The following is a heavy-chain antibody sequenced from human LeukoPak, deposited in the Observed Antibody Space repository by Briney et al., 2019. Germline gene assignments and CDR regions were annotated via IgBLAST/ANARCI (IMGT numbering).Heavy chain of an antibody. CDR3: AKVRDRLSSFYPAA. D-gene: IGHD6-13*01. Sequence: ASVKVSCKASGYTFTGYYMHWVRQAPGQGLEWMGWINPHSGGRNLAQKFQGRVTMTRDTSITTAYLELSGLTSDDTAMYYCAKVRDRLSSFYPAAWGQGTLVTVSS. CDR1: GYTFTGYY. J-gene: IGHJ4*02. V-gene: IGHV1-2*02. CDR2: INPHSGGR.